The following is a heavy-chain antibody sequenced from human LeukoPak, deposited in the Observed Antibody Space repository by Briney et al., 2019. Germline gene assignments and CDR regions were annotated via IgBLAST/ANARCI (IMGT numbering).Heavy chain of an antibody. J-gene: IGHJ4*02. D-gene: IGHD3-3*01. Sequence: PGGSLRLSCAASGFTFSSYSMNWVRQAPGKGLEWVSSISSSSYIYYADSVKGRFTISRDNAKNSLYLQMNSLRAEDTAVYYCARERFLEPYYFDYWGQGTLVTVSS. CDR3: ARERFLEPYYFDY. CDR1: GFTFSSYS. V-gene: IGHV3-21*01. CDR2: ISSSSYI.